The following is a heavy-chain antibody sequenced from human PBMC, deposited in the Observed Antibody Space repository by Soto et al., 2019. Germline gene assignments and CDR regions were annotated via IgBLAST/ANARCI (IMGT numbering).Heavy chain of an antibody. V-gene: IGHV1-8*01. CDR3: ARVPYYDFWSGWVSYYYYMDV. D-gene: IGHD3-3*01. Sequence: AASVKVSCKASGYTFTSYDINWVRQATGQGLEWMGWMNPNSGNTGYAQKFQGRVTMTRNTSISTAYMELSSLRSEDTAVYYCARVPYYDFWSGWVSYYYYMDVWGKGTTVTVSS. J-gene: IGHJ6*03. CDR1: GYTFTSYD. CDR2: MNPNSGNT.